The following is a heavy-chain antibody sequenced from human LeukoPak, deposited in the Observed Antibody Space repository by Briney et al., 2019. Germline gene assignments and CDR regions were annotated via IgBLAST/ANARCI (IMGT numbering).Heavy chain of an antibody. J-gene: IGHJ4*02. D-gene: IGHD5-18*01. CDR3: ARDVGAMRIQLWLGV. V-gene: IGHV3-7*01. Sequence: GGSLRLSCAASGFTFSSYWMSWVRQAPGKGLEWVANIKQDGSEKYYVDSVKGRFTISRDNAKNSLYLQMNSLRAEDTAVYYCARDVGAMRIQLWLGVWGQGTLVTVSS. CDR1: GFTFSSYW. CDR2: IKQDGSEK.